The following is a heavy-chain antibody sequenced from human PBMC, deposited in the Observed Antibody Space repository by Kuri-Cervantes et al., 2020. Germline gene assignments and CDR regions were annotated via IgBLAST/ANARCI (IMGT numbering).Heavy chain of an antibody. J-gene: IGHJ3*02. D-gene: IGHD1-26*01. CDR1: GFGFSSYA. CDR2: IRYDGSNK. CDR3: AKDSGWELPRDYDAFDI. Sequence: GGSLRLSCAASGFGFSSYAMNWVRQAPGKGLEWVAFIRYDGSNKYYADSVKGRFTISRDNSKNTLYLQMNSLRAEDTAVYYCAKDSGWELPRDYDAFDIWGQGTMVTVSS. V-gene: IGHV3-30*02.